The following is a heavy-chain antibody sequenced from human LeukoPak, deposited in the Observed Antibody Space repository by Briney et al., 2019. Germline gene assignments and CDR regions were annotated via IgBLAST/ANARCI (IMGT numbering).Heavy chain of an antibody. CDR1: GGSIISTNYY. V-gene: IGHV4-39*02. J-gene: IGHJ4*02. Sequence: SETLSLTCSVSGGSIISTNYYWGWICQPPGKGLEWIGSIYQSGSGSSYYNPSLKSRVTISGDTSKNHFFLRLSSVTAADTAVYYCASTLRFLPYRRFDYWGQGTLVTVPS. D-gene: IGHD3-3*01. CDR2: IYQSGSGSS. CDR3: ASTLRFLPYRRFDY.